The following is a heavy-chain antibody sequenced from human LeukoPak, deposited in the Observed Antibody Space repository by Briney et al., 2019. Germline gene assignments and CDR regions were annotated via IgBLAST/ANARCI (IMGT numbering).Heavy chain of an antibody. Sequence: GESLKISCKASGYIFTSYWIGWVRQMPGKGLEWMGIIQPRDSDTRYSPSFQGRVTFSADKSINTAYLQWSSLKASDTAMYYCARPSEGSGYYSHDAFDIWGPGTVVTVSS. CDR3: ARPSEGSGYYSHDAFDI. D-gene: IGHD3-22*01. J-gene: IGHJ3*02. CDR2: IQPRDSDT. CDR1: GYIFTSYW. V-gene: IGHV5-51*01.